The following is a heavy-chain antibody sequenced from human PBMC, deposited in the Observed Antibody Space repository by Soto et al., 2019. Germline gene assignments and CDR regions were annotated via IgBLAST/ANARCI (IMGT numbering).Heavy chain of an antibody. J-gene: IGHJ4*02. CDR2: ISGSGGST. CDR3: ASSPTAYSSSWYSFDY. Sequence: GGSLRLSCAASGFTFSSYAMSWVRQAPGKGLEWVSAISGSGGSTYYADSGKGRFTLSRDNSKNTLYLQMNSLRAEDTSLYYCASSPTAYSSSWYSFDYWGQGTLVTVSS. D-gene: IGHD6-13*01. CDR1: GFTFSSYA. V-gene: IGHV3-23*01.